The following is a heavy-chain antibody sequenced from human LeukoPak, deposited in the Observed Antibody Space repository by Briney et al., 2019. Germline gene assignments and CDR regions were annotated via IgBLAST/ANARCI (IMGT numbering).Heavy chain of an antibody. Sequence: SETLSLTCAVYGGSFSVYYGSWIRQPPGKGLEWIGEINHMRSTNYTPSLKSRVTISVDTSKNQFSLKLSSLTSADTAVYYCARGTNSSGYYLVPWFDPWGQGPLVTVS. J-gene: IGHJ5*02. CDR3: ARGTNSSGYYLVPWFDP. CDR2: INHMRST. CDR1: GGSFSVYY. D-gene: IGHD3-22*01. V-gene: IGHV4-34*01.